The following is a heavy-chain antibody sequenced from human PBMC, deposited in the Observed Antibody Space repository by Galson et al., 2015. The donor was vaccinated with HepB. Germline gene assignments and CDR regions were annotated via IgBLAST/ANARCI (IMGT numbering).Heavy chain of an antibody. J-gene: IGHJ4*02. CDR1: GFTFSNFG. Sequence: SLRLSCAASGFTFSNFGMHWVRQAPGKGLEWVALISYDGSEKYCADSVKGRFTISRDNSKNTLYLQMNSLRAEDTAVYYCAKGPPQSSGWYPLELDYWSQGTLVTVSS. V-gene: IGHV3-30*18. D-gene: IGHD6-19*01. CDR2: ISYDGSEK. CDR3: AKGPPQSSGWYPLELDY.